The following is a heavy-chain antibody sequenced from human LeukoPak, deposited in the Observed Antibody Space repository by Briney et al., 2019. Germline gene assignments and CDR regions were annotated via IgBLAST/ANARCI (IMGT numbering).Heavy chain of an antibody. Sequence: SETLSLTCAVYGGSFSGYYWSWTRQPPGKGLEWIGEINHSGSTNYNPSLKSRVTISVDTSKNQFSLKLSSVTAADTAVYYCARQRIAAAGPFDYWGQGTLVTVSS. CDR1: GGSFSGYY. D-gene: IGHD6-13*01. CDR3: ARQRIAAAGPFDY. CDR2: INHSGST. V-gene: IGHV4-34*01. J-gene: IGHJ4*02.